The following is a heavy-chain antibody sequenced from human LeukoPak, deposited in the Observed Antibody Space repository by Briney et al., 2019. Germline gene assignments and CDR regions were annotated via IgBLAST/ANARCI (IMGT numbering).Heavy chain of an antibody. J-gene: IGHJ4*02. CDR3: ARVRREIVGATIGYYFDY. CDR2: IYYSGST. CDR1: GGSISSSSYY. D-gene: IGHD1-26*01. Sequence: SETLSLTCTASGGSISSSSYYWGWIRQPPGKGLEWIGSIYYSGSTYYNPSLKSRVTISVDTSKNQFSLKLSSVTAADTAMYYCARVRREIVGATIGYYFDYWGQGTLVTVSS. V-gene: IGHV4-39*07.